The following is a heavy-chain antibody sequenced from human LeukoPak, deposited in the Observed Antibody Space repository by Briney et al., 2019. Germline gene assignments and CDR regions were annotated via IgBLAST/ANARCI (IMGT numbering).Heavy chain of an antibody. D-gene: IGHD6-6*01. CDR3: ARGETAARPLDYYYYMDV. CDR2: FDPEDGET. Sequence: GASVKVSCKVSGYTLTEFSMHWVRQAPGKGLEWMGGFDPEDGETIYAQELQGRVTMTKDTSTDTAYMELSSLRSEDTAVYYCARGETAARPLDYYYYMDVWGKGTTVTVSS. J-gene: IGHJ6*03. V-gene: IGHV1-24*01. CDR1: GYTLTEFS.